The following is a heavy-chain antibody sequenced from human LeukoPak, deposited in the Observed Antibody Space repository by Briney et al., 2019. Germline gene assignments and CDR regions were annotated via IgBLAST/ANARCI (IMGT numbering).Heavy chain of an antibody. D-gene: IGHD3-22*01. J-gene: IGHJ3*02. CDR1: GFTFSSYG. CDR3: AKADHYYDSSGYSTVQNAFDI. CDR2: IRYDGSNK. Sequence: PGGSLRLSCAVSGFTFSSYGMHWVRQAPGKGLEWVAFIRYDGSNKYYADSVKGRFAISRDSSKNTLYLQMNSLRAEDTAVYYCAKADHYYDSSGYSTVQNAFDIWGQGTMVTVSS. V-gene: IGHV3-30*02.